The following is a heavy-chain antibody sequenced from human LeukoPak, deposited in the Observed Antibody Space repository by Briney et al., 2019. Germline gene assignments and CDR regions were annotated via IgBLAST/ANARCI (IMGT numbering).Heavy chain of an antibody. V-gene: IGHV4-59*08. CDR2: INNDGST. Sequence: SETLSLTCTVSGGSISSYYWSWIRQPPEKGLEYIGHINNDGSTNYNPSLKSRVTISLDTSKNQFSLKLSSVIAADTAVYYCATGAVAPKYWGQGTLITVSS. J-gene: IGHJ4*02. CDR3: ATGAVAPKY. CDR1: GGSISSYY.